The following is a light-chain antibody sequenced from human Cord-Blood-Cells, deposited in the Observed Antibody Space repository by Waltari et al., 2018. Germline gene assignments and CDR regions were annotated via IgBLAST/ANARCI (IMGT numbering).Light chain of an antibody. CDR1: QSLLHCNGYNY. CDR2: LGS. CDR3: MQALQTIFT. Sequence: DTVMTQSPLSLPVTPGEPASISCRSSQSLLHCNGYNYLDWYLQKPGQSPQLLIYLGSNRASGVPDRFSGSGSGTDFTLKISRVEAEDVGVYYCMQALQTIFTFGPGTKVDIK. V-gene: IGKV2-28*01. J-gene: IGKJ3*01.